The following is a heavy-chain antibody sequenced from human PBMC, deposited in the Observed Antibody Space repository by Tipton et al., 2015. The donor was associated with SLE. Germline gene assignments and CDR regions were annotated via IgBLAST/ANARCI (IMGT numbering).Heavy chain of an antibody. CDR2: ISSDGSKK. D-gene: IGHD3-22*01. Sequence: SLRLSCAASGFTFSSYAMHWVRQAPGKGLEWVAVISSDGSKKYYPDSVKGRFTISRDNSKNTLYLQMNSLRAEDTAVYYCARAMIVVRWYFDLWGRGTLVTVSS. J-gene: IGHJ2*01. CDR1: GFTFSSYA. V-gene: IGHV3-30-3*01. CDR3: ARAMIVVRWYFDL.